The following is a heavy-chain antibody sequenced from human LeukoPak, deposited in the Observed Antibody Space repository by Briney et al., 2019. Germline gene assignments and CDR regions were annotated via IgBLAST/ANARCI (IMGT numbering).Heavy chain of an antibody. CDR1: GGSISSYY. Sequence: MASETLSLTCTVSGGSISSYYWSWIRQPPGKGLEWIGYIYYSGSTNYNPSLKSRVTISVDTSKNQFSLKLSSVTAADTAVYYCARVMYGSGSQWFDPWGQGTLVTVSS. J-gene: IGHJ5*02. CDR2: IYYSGST. CDR3: ARVMYGSGSQWFDP. D-gene: IGHD3-10*01. V-gene: IGHV4-59*01.